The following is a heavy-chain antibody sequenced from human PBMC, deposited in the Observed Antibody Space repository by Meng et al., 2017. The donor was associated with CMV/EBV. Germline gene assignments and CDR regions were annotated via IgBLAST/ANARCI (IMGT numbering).Heavy chain of an antibody. J-gene: IGHJ6*02. CDR3: ARVLQPHYYYYYGMDV. V-gene: IGHV3-69-1*02. CDR2: ISSSSTI. D-gene: IGHD4-11*01. Sequence: GESLKISCAASGFTFSDYYMNWVRQAPGKGLEWVSSISSSSTIYYADSVKGRFTISRDNAKNSLYLQMNSLRAEDTAVYYCARVLQPHYYYYYGMDVWGQGTTVTVSS. CDR1: GFTFSDYY.